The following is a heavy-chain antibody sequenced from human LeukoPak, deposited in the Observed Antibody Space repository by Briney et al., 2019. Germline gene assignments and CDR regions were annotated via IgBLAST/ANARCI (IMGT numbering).Heavy chain of an antibody. CDR3: ARGMVITTALVDY. CDR1: GFTFSSYA. D-gene: IGHD3-22*01. Sequence: PEGSLRLSCAASGFTFSSYAMHWVRQAPGKGLEWVAVISYDGSNKYYADSVKGRFTISRDNAKNSLYLQMNSLRAEDTAVYYCARGMVITTALVDYWGQGTLVTVSS. J-gene: IGHJ4*02. CDR2: ISYDGSNK. V-gene: IGHV3-30*04.